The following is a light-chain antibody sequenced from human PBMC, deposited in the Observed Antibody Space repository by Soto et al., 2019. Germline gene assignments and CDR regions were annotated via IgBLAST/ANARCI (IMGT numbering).Light chain of an antibody. V-gene: IGKV3-15*01. CDR3: QQYNIWPPIT. J-gene: IGKJ4*01. Sequence: EIVMTQSPATLSVSPGERAILSCRACKSVNNNLAWYQQKPGQAPRLLIYCASTRATGIPARFSGSGSGTEFTLSISSLQSEDFAIYYCQQYNIWPPITFGGGTKVEIK. CDR2: CAS. CDR1: KSVNNN.